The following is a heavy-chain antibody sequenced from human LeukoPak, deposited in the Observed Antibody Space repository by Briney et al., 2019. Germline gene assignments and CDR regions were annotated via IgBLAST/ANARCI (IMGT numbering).Heavy chain of an antibody. J-gene: IGHJ4*02. CDR1: GFTFDDYA. V-gene: IGHV3-9*01. CDR3: ARKDSSGYSFDY. CDR2: ISWNSGSI. Sequence: GRSLRLSCAASGFTFDDYAMHWVRQAPGKGLEWVSGISWNSGSIGYADSVKGRFTISRDNSKNTLYLQMNSLRAEDTAVYYCARKDSSGYSFDYWGQGTLVTVSS. D-gene: IGHD3-22*01.